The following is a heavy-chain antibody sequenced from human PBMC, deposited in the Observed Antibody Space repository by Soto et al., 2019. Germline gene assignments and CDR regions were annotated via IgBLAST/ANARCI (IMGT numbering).Heavy chain of an antibody. J-gene: IGHJ4*02. V-gene: IGHV3-23*01. CDR1: GFTFSISA. Sequence: EVQLLESGGGLVQPGGSLRLSCAASGFTFSISAMSWVRQAPGKGLGWVSMISERSDSYYADSVKGRFTISRDNSKNMFYLQMNSLRAEDTAVYYCAKGGGGDHGYWGQGTLVTVSS. CDR3: AKGGGGDHGY. CDR2: ISERSDS. D-gene: IGHD2-21*02.